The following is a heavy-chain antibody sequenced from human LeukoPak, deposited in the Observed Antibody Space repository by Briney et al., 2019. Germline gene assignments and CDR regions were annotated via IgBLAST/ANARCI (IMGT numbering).Heavy chain of an antibody. J-gene: IGHJ5*02. CDR3: AKTMTTVTVNWFDP. D-gene: IGHD4-17*01. V-gene: IGHV3-30*02. CDR1: GFTFSSYG. Sequence: PGGSLRLSCAASGFTFSSYGMHWVRQAPGKGLEWVAFIRYDGSNKYYADSVNGRFTISRDNSKNTLYLQMNSLRAEDTAVYYCAKTMTTVTVNWFDPWGQGTLVTVSS. CDR2: IRYDGSNK.